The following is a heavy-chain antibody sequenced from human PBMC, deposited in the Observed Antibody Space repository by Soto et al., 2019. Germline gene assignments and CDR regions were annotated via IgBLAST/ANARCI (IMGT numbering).Heavy chain of an antibody. J-gene: IGHJ5*02. CDR2: IYYSGST. CDR1: GGSISSYY. CDR3: ATGGCSGGSCYES. D-gene: IGHD2-15*01. V-gene: IGHV4-59*01. Sequence: SETLSLTCTISGGSISSYYWSWIRQPPGKGLEWIGYIYYSGSTNYNPSLKSRVTISVDTSKNQFSLKPSSVTAADTAVYYCATGGCSGGSCYESWGQGTLVTVSS.